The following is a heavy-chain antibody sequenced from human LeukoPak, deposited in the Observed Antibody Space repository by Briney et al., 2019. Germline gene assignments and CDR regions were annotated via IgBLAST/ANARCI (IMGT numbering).Heavy chain of an antibody. CDR1: GGSFSGYY. D-gene: IGHD6-13*01. CDR3: AREYSRRPYSRGWLDP. CDR2: INHSGST. V-gene: IGHV4-34*01. J-gene: IGHJ5*02. Sequence: PSETLSLTCAVYGGSFSGYYWSWIRQPPGKGLEWIGEINHSGSTNYNPSLKSRVTISVDTSKNQFSLKLSSVTAADTAVYYCAREYSRRPYSRGWLDPWGQGTLVTVSS.